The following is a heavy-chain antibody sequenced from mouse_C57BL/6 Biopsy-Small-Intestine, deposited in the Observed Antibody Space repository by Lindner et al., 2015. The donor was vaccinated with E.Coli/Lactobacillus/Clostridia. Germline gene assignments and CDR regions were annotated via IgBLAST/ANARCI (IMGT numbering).Heavy chain of an antibody. Sequence: VQLQESGLELVKPGASVKIPCKASGYTFTDYNMDWVKQSHGKSLEWIGDINPNNGGTICNQKFKGKATLTVDKSSSTAYMELRSLTSEDTGVYYCARSTAFDYWGQGTTLTVSS. CDR2: INPNNGGT. D-gene: IGHD3-2*01. V-gene: IGHV1-18*01. CDR1: GYTFTDYN. CDR3: ARSTAFDY. J-gene: IGHJ2*01.